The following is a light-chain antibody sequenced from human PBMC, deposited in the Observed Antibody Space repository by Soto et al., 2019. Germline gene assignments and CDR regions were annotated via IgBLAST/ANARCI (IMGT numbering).Light chain of an antibody. CDR2: DAS. CDR3: QQTNSFPFT. Sequence: DIQMTQSPSSVSASVGDRVTITCRASQAIGSWLAWYQQKPGKAPQLLVYDASTLQSGVPSRFSGSASATDFTLTISSLQPEDFATYHCQQTNSFPFTFGPGTTVDIK. CDR1: QAIGSW. J-gene: IGKJ3*01. V-gene: IGKV1-12*01.